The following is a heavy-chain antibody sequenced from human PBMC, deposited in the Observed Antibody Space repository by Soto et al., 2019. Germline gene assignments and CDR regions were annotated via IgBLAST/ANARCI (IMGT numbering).Heavy chain of an antibody. Sequence: GGSLRLSCAASGFTFSNNYMSWVRQAPGKGLEWVSVIYRSGSTYYADSVKGRFTISRDNAKNTLYLQMNSLRAEDTAVYYCARDGWLLLYWGQGTLVTVSS. D-gene: IGHD3-22*01. CDR3: ARDGWLLLY. J-gene: IGHJ4*02. CDR1: GFTFSNNY. V-gene: IGHV3-53*01. CDR2: IYRSGST.